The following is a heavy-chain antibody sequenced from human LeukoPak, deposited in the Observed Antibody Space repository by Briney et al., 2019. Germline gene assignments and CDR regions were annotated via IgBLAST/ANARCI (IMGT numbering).Heavy chain of an antibody. V-gene: IGHV1-69*05. Sequence: TVRVSCKASGGTFSSYAISWVRQAPGQGLEWMGRIIPIFGTANYAQKFQGRVTITTDESTSTAYMELSSLRSEDTAVYYCARYTYYYDSSGSHGDYWGQGTLVTVSS. J-gene: IGHJ4*02. CDR2: IIPIFGTA. CDR3: ARYTYYYDSSGSHGDY. D-gene: IGHD3-22*01. CDR1: GGTFSSYA.